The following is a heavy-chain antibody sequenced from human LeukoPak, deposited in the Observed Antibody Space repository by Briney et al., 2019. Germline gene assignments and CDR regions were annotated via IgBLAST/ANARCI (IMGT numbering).Heavy chain of an antibody. V-gene: IGHV1-69*13. Sequence: GASVKVSCKASGGTFSSYAISWVRQAPGQGLEWMGGIIPIFGTANYAQKFQGRVTITADESTSTAYMELSSLRSEDTAVYYCARDNSITIFGVVVDPISYCYGMDVWGQGTTVTVSS. J-gene: IGHJ6*02. D-gene: IGHD3-3*01. CDR2: IIPIFGTA. CDR1: GGTFSSYA. CDR3: ARDNSITIFGVVVDPISYCYGMDV.